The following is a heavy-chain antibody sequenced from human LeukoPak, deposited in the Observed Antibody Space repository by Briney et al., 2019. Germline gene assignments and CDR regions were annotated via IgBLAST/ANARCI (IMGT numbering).Heavy chain of an antibody. Sequence: GGSLRLSCAASGFTFSNAWTNWVRQAPGKGLEWVGRIKSKTDGGTTDYAAPVKGRFTISRDDSKNTLYLQMNSLKTEDTAVYYCTTVIVVVPADTAAYDGYWGQGTLVTVSS. V-gene: IGHV3-15*07. CDR1: GFTFSNAW. J-gene: IGHJ4*02. D-gene: IGHD2-2*01. CDR2: IKSKTDGGTT. CDR3: TTVIVVVPADTAAYDGY.